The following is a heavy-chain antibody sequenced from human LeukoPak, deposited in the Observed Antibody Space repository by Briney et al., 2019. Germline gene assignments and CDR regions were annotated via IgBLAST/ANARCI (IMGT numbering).Heavy chain of an antibody. V-gene: IGHV3-23*01. Sequence: PGGSLRLSCAVSGITLSNYGMSWVRQAPGKGLEWVAGISGSAGGTYYADSVKGRSTISRDNAKNTLYLQLNNLRAEDTAVYFCAKRGVVIRVILVGFYKEAYYFDSWGQGALVTVSS. CDR2: ISGSAGGT. D-gene: IGHD3-22*01. CDR3: AKRGVVIRVILVGFYKEAYYFDS. CDR1: GITLSNYG. J-gene: IGHJ4*02.